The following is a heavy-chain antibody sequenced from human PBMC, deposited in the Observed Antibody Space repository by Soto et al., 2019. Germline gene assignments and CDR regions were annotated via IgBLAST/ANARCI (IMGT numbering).Heavy chain of an antibody. CDR2: IYYSGST. D-gene: IGHD3-3*01. CDR1: GGSVSSGSYY. Sequence: QVQLQESGPGLVKPSETLSLTCTVSGGSVSSGSYYWSWIRQPPGKGLEWIGYIYYSGSTNYNPSLKSRVTISVDTSKNQFSLKLSSVTAADTAVYYCARGLKGRFLEWLLSGFDPWGQGTLVTVSS. CDR3: ARGLKGRFLEWLLSGFDP. V-gene: IGHV4-61*01. J-gene: IGHJ5*02.